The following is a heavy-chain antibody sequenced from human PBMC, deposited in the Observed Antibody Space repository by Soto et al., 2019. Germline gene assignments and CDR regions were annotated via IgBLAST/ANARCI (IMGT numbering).Heavy chain of an antibody. D-gene: IGHD4-4*01. V-gene: IGHV1-46*01. CDR2: INPSGGST. CDR1: GYTFTSYY. J-gene: IGHJ5*02. CDR3: ARVRIRATVTEYNWFDP. Sequence: ASVKVSCKASGYTFTSYYMHWVRQAPGQGLEWMGIINPSGGSTSYAQKLQGRVTMTTDTSTSTAYMELRSLRSDDTAVYYCARVRIRATVTEYNWFDPWGQGTLVTVSS.